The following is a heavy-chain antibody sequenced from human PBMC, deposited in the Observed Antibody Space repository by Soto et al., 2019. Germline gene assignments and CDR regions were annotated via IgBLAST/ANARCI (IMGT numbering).Heavy chain of an antibody. CDR2: ISYDGSNK. CDR1: GFTFSSYA. J-gene: IGHJ6*03. V-gene: IGHV3-30-3*01. CDR3: AGGRGYSSSWYYFNMGI. D-gene: IGHD6-13*01. Sequence: GGSLRLSCAASGFTFSSYAMHWVRQAPGKWLEWVAVISYDGSNKYYADSVKGRFTISRDNSKNTLYLQMNSLRAEDTAVYYCAGGRGYSSSWYYFNMGIWGQGXTVTV.